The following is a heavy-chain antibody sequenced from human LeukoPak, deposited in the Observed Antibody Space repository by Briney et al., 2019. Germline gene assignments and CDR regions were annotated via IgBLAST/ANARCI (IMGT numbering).Heavy chain of an antibody. V-gene: IGHV5-51*01. Sequence: GESLKISCKGSGYSINNYWIGWVRQMPGKGLEWMGIIYPADSDIRYSPSFQGQVTISADKSISTAYLQWSSLKASDTAMYYCARRSPDYSNYAYWGQGTLVTVSS. D-gene: IGHD4-11*01. CDR1: GYSINNYW. J-gene: IGHJ4*02. CDR3: ARRSPDYSNYAY. CDR2: IYPADSDI.